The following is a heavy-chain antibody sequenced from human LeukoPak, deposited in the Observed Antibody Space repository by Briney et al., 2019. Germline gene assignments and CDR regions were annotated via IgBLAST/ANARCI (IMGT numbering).Heavy chain of an antibody. D-gene: IGHD4-23*01. J-gene: IGHJ3*02. CDR3: ARGAPVVTPVAFDI. Sequence: PSETLSLTCTVSGGSISSSSYYWGWIRQPPGKGLEWIGSIYDSGNTYYNPSLKSRVIISVDTSKNQFSLKLSSVTAADTAVYYCARGAPVVTPVAFDIWGQGTMVTVSS. V-gene: IGHV4-39*01. CDR2: IYDSGNT. CDR1: GGSISSSSYY.